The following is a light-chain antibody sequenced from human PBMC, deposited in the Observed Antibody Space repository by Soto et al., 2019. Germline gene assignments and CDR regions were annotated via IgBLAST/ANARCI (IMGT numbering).Light chain of an antibody. CDR1: QSINNY. Sequence: MTQSPSSLSASVGDRVTITCRASQSINNYLAWYQQKPGQPPRLLIDGTSTRATGIPARFSGSGSGTEFTLTISSLQSEDFAVYYCQQFNNWPLTFGGGTRVEIK. CDR3: QQFNNWPLT. CDR2: GTS. V-gene: IGKV3-15*01. J-gene: IGKJ4*01.